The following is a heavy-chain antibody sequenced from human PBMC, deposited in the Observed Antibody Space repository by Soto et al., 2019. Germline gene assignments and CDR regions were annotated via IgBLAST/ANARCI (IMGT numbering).Heavy chain of an antibody. CDR1: GITFSTYW. D-gene: IGHD1-1*01. Sequence: GGSLRLSCAASGITFSTYWMSWVRQAPGKGLEWVANIKQDGSERYYVDSVKGRFTISRDNAKNSLYLQMNSLRAEDTALYYCATDSGTSDHWGQGTPVTVSS. CDR3: ATDSGTSDH. J-gene: IGHJ5*02. V-gene: IGHV3-7*01. CDR2: IKQDGSER.